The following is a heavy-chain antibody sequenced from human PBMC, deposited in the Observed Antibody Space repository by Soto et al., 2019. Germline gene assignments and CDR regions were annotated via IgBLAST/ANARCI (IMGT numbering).Heavy chain of an antibody. D-gene: IGHD2-2*01. CDR1: GFTFSSYA. CDR3: ARGGSCSSTSCYAKQYYYYYYMDV. Sequence: GGSLRLSCAASGFTFSSYAMHWVRQAPGKGLEWVAVISYDGSNKYYADSVKGRFTISRDNAKNSLYLQMNSLRAEDTAVYYCARGGSCSSTSCYAKQYYYYYYMDVWGKGTTVTVSS. CDR2: ISYDGSNK. J-gene: IGHJ6*03. V-gene: IGHV3-30-3*01.